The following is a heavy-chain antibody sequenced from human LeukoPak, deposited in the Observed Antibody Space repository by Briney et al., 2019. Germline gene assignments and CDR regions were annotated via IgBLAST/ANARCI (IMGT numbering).Heavy chain of an antibody. V-gene: IGHV4-4*02. D-gene: IGHD2-2*02. CDR3: ARHESRRYRLNWFDP. CDR2: IYHSGST. J-gene: IGHJ5*02. Sequence: PSETLSLTCAVSGGSISSSNWWSWVRQPPGKGLEWIGEIYHSGSTYYNPSLKSRVTISVDTSKNQFSLKLSSVTAADTAVYYCARHESRRYRLNWFDPWGQGTLVTVSS. CDR1: GGSISSSNW.